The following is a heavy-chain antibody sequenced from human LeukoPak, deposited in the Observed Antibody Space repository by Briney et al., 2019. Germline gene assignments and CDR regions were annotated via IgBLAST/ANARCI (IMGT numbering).Heavy chain of an antibody. Sequence: SETLSLTCTVSGGSISSSTYYWGWIRQPPGKGLEWIGNIYYSGSTYYNPSLKSRVTISVDKSKNQFSLKLSSVTAADTAVYYCARVAYSGYSGSWGYYYYMDVWGKGTTVTVSS. CDR2: IYYSGST. V-gene: IGHV4-39*07. CDR3: ARVAYSGYSGSWGYYYYMDV. CDR1: GGSISSSTYY. J-gene: IGHJ6*03. D-gene: IGHD1-26*01.